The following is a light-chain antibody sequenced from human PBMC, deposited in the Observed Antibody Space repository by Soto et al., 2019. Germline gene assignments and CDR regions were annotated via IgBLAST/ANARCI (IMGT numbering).Light chain of an antibody. CDR3: MQALQTPRT. CDR2: LGS. V-gene: IGKV2-28*01. Sequence: EIVMTQSPLSLPVTPGEPASISWKSSQSLLHSNGYNFLDWYLQKPGQSPRLLIYLGSNRASGVPDRFSGSGSGTEFTLKISRVEAEDVGVYYCMQALQTPRTFGQGTKVELK. CDR1: QSLLHSNGYNF. J-gene: IGKJ1*01.